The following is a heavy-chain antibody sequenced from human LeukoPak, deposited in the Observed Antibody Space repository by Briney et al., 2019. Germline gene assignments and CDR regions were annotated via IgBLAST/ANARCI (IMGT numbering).Heavy chain of an antibody. J-gene: IGHJ5*02. CDR2: IYYSGST. CDR1: GASISSYY. CDR3: ARKNRYGGYVWFDP. V-gene: IGHV4-59*01. Sequence: SETLSLTCTASGASISSYYWSWIRQPPGKGLEWIGYIYYSGSTNYNPSLKSRVTISVDTSKNQFSLKLSSVTAADTAVYYCARKNRYGGYVWFDPWGQGTLVTVSS. D-gene: IGHD5-12*01.